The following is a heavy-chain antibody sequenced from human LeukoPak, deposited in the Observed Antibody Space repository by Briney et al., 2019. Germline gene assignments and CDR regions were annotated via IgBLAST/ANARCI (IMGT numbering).Heavy chain of an antibody. Sequence: SETLSLTCAVYGGSFSGYYWSWIRQPPGKGLQWIGEIDHSGATNCNPSLKSRVTMSVDASKNQFSLMLTSVTAADTAVYYCGRTLPRRTTAAAAHLDSWGQGTLVTVSS. CDR3: GRTLPRRTTAAAAHLDS. CDR1: GGSFSGYY. V-gene: IGHV4-34*01. CDR2: IDHSGAT. J-gene: IGHJ4*02. D-gene: IGHD6-13*01.